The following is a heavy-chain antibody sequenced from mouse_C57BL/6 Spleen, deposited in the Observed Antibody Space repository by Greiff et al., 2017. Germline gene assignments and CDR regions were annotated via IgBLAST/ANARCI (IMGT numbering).Heavy chain of an antibody. J-gene: IGHJ2*01. CDR1: GYTFTSYW. CDR2: IYPGSGST. Sequence: QVQLKQPGAELVKPGASVKMSCKASGYTFTSYWITWVKQRPGQGLEWIGDIYPGSGSTNYNEKFKSKATLTVDTSSSTAYMQLSSLTSEDSAVYYCARSPFTTVADYWGQGTTLTVSS. CDR3: ARSPFTTVADY. D-gene: IGHD1-1*01. V-gene: IGHV1-55*01.